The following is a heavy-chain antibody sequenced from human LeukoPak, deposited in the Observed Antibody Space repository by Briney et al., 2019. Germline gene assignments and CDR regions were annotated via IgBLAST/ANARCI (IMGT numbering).Heavy chain of an antibody. CDR3: AKQRGYSGYETFDY. V-gene: IGHV3-23*01. Sequence: GGSLRLSRAASGFTFSNYAMSWVRQAPGKGLEWVSGISGSGGSTVYADSVKGRFTISRDNSKNTLYLQMNSLRAEDTAVYYCAKQRGYSGYETFDYWGQGTLVTVSS. J-gene: IGHJ4*02. CDR2: ISGSGGST. D-gene: IGHD5-12*01. CDR1: GFTFSNYA.